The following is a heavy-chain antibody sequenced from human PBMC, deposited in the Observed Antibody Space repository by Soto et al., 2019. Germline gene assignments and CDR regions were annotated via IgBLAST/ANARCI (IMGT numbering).Heavy chain of an antibody. D-gene: IGHD5-18*01. Sequence: GGSLRLSCAASGFTFSSYCMSWVRQAPGKGLEWVANIKQDGSEKYYVDSVKGRFTISRDNAKNSLYLQMNSLRDEDTAVYYCARPRGYSNGYYRYFDYWGQGTLVTVSS. CDR2: IKQDGSEK. CDR1: GFTFSSYC. V-gene: IGHV3-7*05. J-gene: IGHJ4*02. CDR3: ARPRGYSNGYYRYFDY.